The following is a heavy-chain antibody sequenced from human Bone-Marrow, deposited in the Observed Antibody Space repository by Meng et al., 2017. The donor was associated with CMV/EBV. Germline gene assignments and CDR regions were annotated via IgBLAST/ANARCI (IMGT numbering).Heavy chain of an antibody. D-gene: IGHD3-3*01. V-gene: IGHV3-53*01. CDR2: IYSGGST. CDR1: GFTVSSNY. J-gene: IGHJ3*02. CDR3: ARAENYDFWSGLGAFDI. Sequence: SLKISCAASGFTVSSNYMSWVRQAPGKGLEWVSVIYSGGSTYYADSVKGRFTISRDNSKNTLYLQMNSLRAEDTAVYYCARAENYDFWSGLGAFDIWGQGTMVTVSS.